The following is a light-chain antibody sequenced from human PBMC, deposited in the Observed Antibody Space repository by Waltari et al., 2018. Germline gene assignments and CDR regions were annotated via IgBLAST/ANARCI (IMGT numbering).Light chain of an antibody. V-gene: IGKV4-1*01. CDR2: WAS. CDR3: QQYYNTPRT. CDR1: QSLLYSSDNKNN. J-gene: IGKJ1*01. Sequence: DIVMTQSPDSLAVSLGERATINCKSSQSLLYSSDNKNNLAWYQQKPGQPPKLLIYWASTRESGVPDRFSGSGSGIHFTLTISSLQAEDVAVYYCQQYYNTPRTFGQGTKVEIK.